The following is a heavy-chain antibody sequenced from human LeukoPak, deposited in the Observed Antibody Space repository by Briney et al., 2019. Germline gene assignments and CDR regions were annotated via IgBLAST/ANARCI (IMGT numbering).Heavy chain of an antibody. Sequence: PSETLSLTCTVSGGSISTSNYYWSWIRQPPGKGLEWIGEINHSGSTNYNPSLKSRVTISVDTSKNQFSLKLSSVTAADTAVYYCARHVSPYYYDSSGYYFDYWGQGTLVTVSS. CDR2: INHSGST. CDR1: GGSISTSNYY. D-gene: IGHD3-22*01. V-gene: IGHV4-39*01. J-gene: IGHJ4*02. CDR3: ARHVSPYYYDSSGYYFDY.